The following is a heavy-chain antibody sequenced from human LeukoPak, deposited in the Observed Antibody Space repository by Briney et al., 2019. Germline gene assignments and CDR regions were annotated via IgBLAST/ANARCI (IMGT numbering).Heavy chain of an antibody. V-gene: IGHV4-59*12. Sequence: SETLSLTCTVSGGSISTYYWSWIRQPPGKGLEWIGSIYYSGSTYYNPSLKSRATISVDTSKNQFSLKLSSVTAADTAVYYCARARWQWLGGGRFDYWGQGTLVTVSS. CDR1: GGSISTYY. D-gene: IGHD6-19*01. CDR2: IYYSGST. J-gene: IGHJ4*02. CDR3: ARARWQWLGGGRFDY.